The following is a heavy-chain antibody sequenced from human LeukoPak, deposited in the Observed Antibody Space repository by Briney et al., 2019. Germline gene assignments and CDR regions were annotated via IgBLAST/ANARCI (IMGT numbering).Heavy chain of an antibody. V-gene: IGHV4-59*01. Sequence: PSETLSLTCTVSGGSISSYYWSWIRQPPGKGLEWIGYIYYSGSTNYNPSLKSRVTISVDTSKNQFSLKLSSVTAADTAVYYCARVGYDSSHFNNWFDPWGQGTLVTVSS. CDR3: ARVGYDSSHFNNWFDP. CDR1: GGSISSYY. CDR2: IYYSGST. D-gene: IGHD3-22*01. J-gene: IGHJ5*02.